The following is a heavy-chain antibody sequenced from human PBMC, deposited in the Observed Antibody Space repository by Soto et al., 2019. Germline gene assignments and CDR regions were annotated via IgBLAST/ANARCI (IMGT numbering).Heavy chain of an antibody. Sequence: VGSLRLSCAPSGFTFSNYAMLWFRQAPGKGLEWVSTIFAGGGSTYYADSVKGRFTISRDNSKNILLLQMDSLRAEDTAVYFCAKDLIRGDGYIDFDYWGQGTLVTVSS. V-gene: IGHV3-23*01. J-gene: IGHJ4*02. CDR3: AKDLIRGDGYIDFDY. CDR2: IFAGGGST. CDR1: GFTFSNYA. D-gene: IGHD3-10*01.